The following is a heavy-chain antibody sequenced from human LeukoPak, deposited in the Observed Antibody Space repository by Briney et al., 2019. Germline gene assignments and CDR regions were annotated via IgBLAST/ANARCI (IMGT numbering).Heavy chain of an antibody. D-gene: IGHD1/OR15-1a*01. J-gene: IGHJ3*02. Sequence: PGGSLRLSCAASGFTFRSYAMSWVRQAPGKGLEWVSGISGSDGSTYYADSGKGRFTISSDNSENTVYLQMNSLRVEDTAVYYCGGGGKTGTTSPLGAFVIGGQGTMFTVSS. CDR1: GFTFRSYA. V-gene: IGHV3-23*01. CDR3: GGGGKTGTTSPLGAFVI. CDR2: ISGSDGST.